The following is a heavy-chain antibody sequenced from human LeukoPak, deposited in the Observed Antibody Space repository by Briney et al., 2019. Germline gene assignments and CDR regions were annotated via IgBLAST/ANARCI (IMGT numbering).Heavy chain of an antibody. CDR3: AKYTSGTSYRGLDQ. CDR2: IIGSAVNT. Sequence: GGSLRLSCGASGLTVSSYGVSWVRQAPGKGLEWVSTIIGSAVNTYYADSVKGRFTISRDDSKNTVYLQMNSLRAEDTAVYSCAKYTSGTSYRGLDQWGQGTLVTVSS. J-gene: IGHJ4*02. V-gene: IGHV3-23*01. D-gene: IGHD3-10*01. CDR1: GLTVSSYG.